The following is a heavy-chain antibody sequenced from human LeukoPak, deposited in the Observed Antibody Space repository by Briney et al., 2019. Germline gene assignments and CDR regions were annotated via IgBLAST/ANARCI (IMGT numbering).Heavy chain of an antibody. Sequence: SETLSLTCTVSGGSISSYYWSWIRQPPGKGLEWIGYIYYSGSTYYNPSLKSRVTISVDTSKNQFSLKLSSVTAADTAVYYCARLTAGTHFDYWGQGTLVTVSS. CDR2: IYYSGST. V-gene: IGHV4-59*08. J-gene: IGHJ4*02. CDR1: GGSISSYY. CDR3: ARLTAGTHFDY.